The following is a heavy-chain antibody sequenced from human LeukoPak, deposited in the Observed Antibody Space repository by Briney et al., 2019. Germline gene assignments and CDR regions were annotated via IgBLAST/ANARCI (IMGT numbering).Heavy chain of an antibody. CDR1: GFIVSSNY. CDR3: ASLTYYYDSSGYYYFDY. CDR2: IYSGGST. D-gene: IGHD3-22*01. V-gene: IGHV3-53*01. J-gene: IGHJ4*02. Sequence: PGGSLRLSCAASGFIVSSNYMSWVRQAPGKGLEWVSVIYSGGSTYYADSVKGRFTISRDNSKNTLYLQMNSLRAEDTAVYYCASLTYYYDSSGYYYFDYWGQGTLVTVSS.